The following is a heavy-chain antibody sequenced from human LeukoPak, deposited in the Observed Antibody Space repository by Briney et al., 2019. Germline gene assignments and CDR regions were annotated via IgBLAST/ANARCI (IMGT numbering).Heavy chain of an antibody. CDR2: ISWDGGST. CDR1: GFTFDDYA. V-gene: IGHV3-43D*03. J-gene: IGHJ3*02. Sequence: PGGSLRLSCAASGFTFDDYAMHWVRQAPGKGLEWVSLISWDGGSTYYADSVKGRFTISRDNVKNSLYLQMNSLRAEDTAVYYCARSPYSESYYGDAFDIWGQGTMVTVSS. D-gene: IGHD1-26*01. CDR3: ARSPYSESYYGDAFDI.